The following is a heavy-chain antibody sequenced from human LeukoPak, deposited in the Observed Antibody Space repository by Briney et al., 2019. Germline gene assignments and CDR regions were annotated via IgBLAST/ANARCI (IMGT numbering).Heavy chain of an antibody. CDR1: GLPIGDFA. CDR3: ARESGKFDY. Sequence: GGSLRLSRVASGLPIGDFAMHWVRQAPGQGLEWVSLISGDGVSTFFADSVKGRFSISRDNSKNSLFLEMSSLRTEDTAMYYCARESGKFDYWGQGTLVAVSS. CDR2: ISGDGVST. J-gene: IGHJ4*02. V-gene: IGHV3-43*02.